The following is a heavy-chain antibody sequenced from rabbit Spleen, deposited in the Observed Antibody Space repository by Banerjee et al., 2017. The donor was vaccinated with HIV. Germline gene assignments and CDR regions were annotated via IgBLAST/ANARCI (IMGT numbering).Heavy chain of an antibody. Sequence: QQLVESGGGLVKPGASLTLTCKASGFSFSSGYDMCWVRQAPGKGLEWIACMYAGSSGSTYSATWAKGRFTISKTSSTTVTLQMTSLTAADTATYFCARDGVGGSYFALWGQGTLVTVS. CDR3: ARDGVGGSYFAL. CDR2: MYAGSSGST. CDR1: GFSFSSGYD. V-gene: IGHV1S40*01. J-gene: IGHJ4*01. D-gene: IGHD8-1*01.